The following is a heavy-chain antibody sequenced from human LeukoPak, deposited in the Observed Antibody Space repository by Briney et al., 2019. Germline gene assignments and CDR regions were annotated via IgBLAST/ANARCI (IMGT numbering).Heavy chain of an antibody. CDR1: GGSISSYY. CDR2: IYYSGST. J-gene: IGHJ4*02. V-gene: IGHV4-59*12. Sequence: SETLSLTCTVSGGSISSYYWSWIRQPPGKGLEWIGYIYYSGSTNYNPSLKSRVTISVDTSKNQFSLKLSSVTAADTAVYYCARNDPGYCSSTSCLDYWGQGTLVTVSP. CDR3: ARNDPGYCSSTSCLDY. D-gene: IGHD2-2*01.